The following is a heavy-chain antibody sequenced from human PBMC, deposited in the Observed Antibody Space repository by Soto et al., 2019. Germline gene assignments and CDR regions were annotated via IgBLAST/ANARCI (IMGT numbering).Heavy chain of an antibody. CDR3: ARVGDRRHGIDI. D-gene: IGHD3-10*01. Sequence: GSLRLSCAATGFTFSDHYMDWVRQAPGKGLEWVGRIRNKANSYTTEFAASVKGRFTISRDDSKNSLYLQMNSLKTEDTAVYYCARVGDRRHGIDIWGQGTMVTVSS. J-gene: IGHJ3*02. CDR2: IRNKANSYTT. V-gene: IGHV3-72*01. CDR1: GFTFSDHY.